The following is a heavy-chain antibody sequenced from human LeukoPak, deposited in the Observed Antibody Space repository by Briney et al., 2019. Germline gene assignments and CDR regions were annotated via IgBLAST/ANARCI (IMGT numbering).Heavy chain of an antibody. CDR3: ARVPTVTNWFDP. J-gene: IGHJ5*02. Sequence: ASVKVSCKAFGYTFTSYGISWVRQAPGQRLEWMGWINAGNGNTKYSQKFQGRVTITRDTSASTAYMELSSLRSEDTAVYYCARVPTVTNWFDPWGQGTLVTVSS. D-gene: IGHD4-17*01. V-gene: IGHV1-3*01. CDR2: INAGNGNT. CDR1: GYTFTSYG.